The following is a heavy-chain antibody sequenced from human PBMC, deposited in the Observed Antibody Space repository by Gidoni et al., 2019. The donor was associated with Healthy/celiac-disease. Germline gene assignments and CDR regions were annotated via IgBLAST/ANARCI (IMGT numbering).Heavy chain of an antibody. D-gene: IGHD2-15*01. V-gene: IGHV3-23*01. CDR2: ISGSGGST. CDR3: AKDWGYWSGGSCLYYFDY. CDR1: GFPFSSYP. J-gene: IGHJ4*02. Sequence: EVQLLESGGGLVQPGGSLRLSCAASGFPFSSYPMSWVRQAPGKGLEWVSAISGSGGSTYYADSVKGRFTISRDNSKNTLYLQMNSLRAEDTAVYYWAKDWGYWSGGSCLYYFDYWGQGTLVTVSS.